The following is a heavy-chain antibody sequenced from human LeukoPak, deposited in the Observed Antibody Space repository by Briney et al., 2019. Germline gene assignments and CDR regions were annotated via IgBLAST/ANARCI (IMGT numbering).Heavy chain of an antibody. D-gene: IGHD2-2*01. CDR1: GFTFSSYV. Sequence: GGSLRLSCAASGFTFSSYVMHWVRQAPGKGLEWVAVIWYDGSNKYYADSVKGRFTISRDNSKNTLYLQMNSLRAEDTAVYHCARAYCTSISCYAADYWGQGTLVTVSS. J-gene: IGHJ4*02. CDR3: ARAYCTSISCYAADY. CDR2: IWYDGSNK. V-gene: IGHV3-33*01.